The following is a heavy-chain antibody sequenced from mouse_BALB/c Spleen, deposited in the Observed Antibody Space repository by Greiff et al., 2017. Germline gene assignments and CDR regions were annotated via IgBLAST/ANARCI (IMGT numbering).Heavy chain of an antibody. CDR3: ARSPTGTNYYAMDY. CDR2: ISTYYGDA. J-gene: IGHJ4*01. CDR1: GYTFPDYA. D-gene: IGHD4-1*02. V-gene: IGHV1S137*01. Sequence: LVESGAELVRPGVSVKISCKGSGYTFPDYAMHWVKQSHAKSLEWIGVISTYYGDASYNQKFKGKATMTVDKSSSTAYMELARLTSEDSAIYYCARSPTGTNYYAMDYWGQGTSVTVSS.